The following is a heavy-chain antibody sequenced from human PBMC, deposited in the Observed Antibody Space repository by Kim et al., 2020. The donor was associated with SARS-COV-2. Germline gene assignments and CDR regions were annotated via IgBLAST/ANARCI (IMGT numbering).Heavy chain of an antibody. D-gene: IGHD6-13*01. CDR2: INSADKT. J-gene: IGHJ4*02. V-gene: IGHV3-53*01. CDR3: IYSRARAVDY. Sequence: VRQTPGKGLEWVSLINSADKTYYADSVKGRFTISRDISMNTVNLQMNSRSADDTAVYYCIYSRARAVDYWGQGTLVTVSS.